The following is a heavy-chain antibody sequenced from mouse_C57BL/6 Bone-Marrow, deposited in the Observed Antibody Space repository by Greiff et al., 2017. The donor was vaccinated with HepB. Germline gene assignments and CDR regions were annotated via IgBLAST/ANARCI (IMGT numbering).Heavy chain of an antibody. J-gene: IGHJ2*01. V-gene: IGHV5-6*01. D-gene: IGHD3-2*02. Sequence: EVKVVESGGDLVKPGGSLKLSCAASGFTFSSYGMSWVRQTPDKRLEWVATISSGGSYTYYPDSVKGRFTISRDNAKNTLYLQMSSLKSEDTAMYYCARQLRLYYFDYGGQGTTLTVSS. CDR3: ARQLRLYYFDY. CDR1: GFTFSSYG. CDR2: ISSGGSYT.